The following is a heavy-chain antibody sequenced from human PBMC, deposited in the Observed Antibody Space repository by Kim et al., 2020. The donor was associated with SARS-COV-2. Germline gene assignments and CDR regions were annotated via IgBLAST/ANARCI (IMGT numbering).Heavy chain of an antibody. Sequence: SVKVSCKASGGTFSSYAISWVRQAPGQGLEWMGGIIPIFVTANYAQKFQGRVTITADESTSTAYMELSSLRSEDTAVYYCARGLYCSSTSCYGHMMYHDAFDIWGQGTMVTVSS. CDR3: ARGLYCSSTSCYGHMMYHDAFDI. V-gene: IGHV1-69*13. D-gene: IGHD2-2*01. CDR1: GGTFSSYA. J-gene: IGHJ3*02. CDR2: IIPIFVTA.